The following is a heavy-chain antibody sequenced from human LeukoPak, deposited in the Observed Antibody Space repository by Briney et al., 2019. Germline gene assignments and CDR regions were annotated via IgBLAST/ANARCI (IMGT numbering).Heavy chain of an antibody. V-gene: IGHV4-61*01. J-gene: IGHJ4*02. CDR3: AREFHCSGGSCFGYDY. CDR2: IYYSRST. Sequence: SETLSLTCTVSGGSVSSGSYYWSWIRQPPGKGLEWIGYIYYSRSTNYNPSLKSRVTISVDASKNQFSLKLSSVTAADTAVYYCAREFHCSGGSCFGYDYWGQGTLVTVSS. D-gene: IGHD2-15*01. CDR1: GGSVSSGSYY.